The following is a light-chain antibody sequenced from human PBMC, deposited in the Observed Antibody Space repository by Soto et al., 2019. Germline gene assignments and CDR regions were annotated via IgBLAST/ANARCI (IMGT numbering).Light chain of an antibody. CDR2: VAS. J-gene: IGKJ5*01. Sequence: ENVLTQSPGTLSLSPGERATLSCRASQSVTSNYLAWYQQKPGQAPRLLIYVASVRATGIPDRFSGSGSGADFTLTISGLEPEDFAIYYCQQYSTAPITFGQGTRLDIK. CDR1: QSVTSNY. CDR3: QQYSTAPIT. V-gene: IGKV3-20*01.